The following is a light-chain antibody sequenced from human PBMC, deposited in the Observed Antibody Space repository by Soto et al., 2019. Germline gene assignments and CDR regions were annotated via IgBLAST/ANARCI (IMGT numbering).Light chain of an antibody. V-gene: IGKV3-20*01. J-gene: IGKJ4*02. Sequence: EIVLTQSPGTLSLSPGERATLSCRASQSVSSSYLAGYQQKPGQAPRLLIYGASSRATGIPDRFSGSGSGTDFTLTISRLEPEDFAVYYCHQYDSSPLTFVGGTKVEIK. CDR1: QSVSSSY. CDR2: GAS. CDR3: HQYDSSPLT.